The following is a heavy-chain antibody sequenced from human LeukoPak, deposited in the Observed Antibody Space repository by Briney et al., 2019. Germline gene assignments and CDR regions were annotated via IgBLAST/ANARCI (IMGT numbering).Heavy chain of an antibody. CDR3: AKVDRGDYSSSPVPYYNYYMNV. CDR1: GFTFSYYS. J-gene: IGHJ6*03. Sequence: PGGSLRLSCAASGFTFSYYSMNWVRQAPGRGLEWVSCISSSSSLIFYSDSVRGRFTISRDNAKNLLYLHTNSLRVEDTAVYYCAKVDRGDYSSSPVPYYNYYMNVWGEGTTVTVSS. CDR2: ISSSSSLI. D-gene: IGHD6-13*01. V-gene: IGHV3-21*01.